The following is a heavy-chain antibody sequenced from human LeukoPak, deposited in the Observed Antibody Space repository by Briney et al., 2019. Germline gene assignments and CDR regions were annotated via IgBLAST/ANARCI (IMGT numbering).Heavy chain of an antibody. CDR1: GGSISSSSYY. CDR3: ARCFRGVIDY. V-gene: IGHV4-39*01. J-gene: IGHJ4*02. CDR2: IYYSGST. D-gene: IGHD3-10*01. Sequence: SETLSLTRTVSGGSISSSSYYWGWIRQPPGKGLEWIGSIYYSGSTYYNPSLKSRVTISVDTSKNQFSLKLSSVTAADTAVYYCARCFRGVIDYWGQGTLVTVSS.